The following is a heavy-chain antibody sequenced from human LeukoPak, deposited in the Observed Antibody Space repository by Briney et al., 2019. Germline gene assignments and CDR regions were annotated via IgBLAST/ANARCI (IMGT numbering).Heavy chain of an antibody. CDR3: ARDAPAGGKPEYFFDY. CDR1: GFTVSSNY. Sequence: PGGSLRLSCAASGFTVSSNYMSWVRQAPGKGLEWVSHIGRGTTYADSVKGRFTISRDNAKNSVYLQMNSLRAEDTAVYYCARDAPAGGKPEYFFDYWGQGTLVTVSS. CDR2: IGRGTT. V-gene: IGHV3-69-1*01. J-gene: IGHJ4*02.